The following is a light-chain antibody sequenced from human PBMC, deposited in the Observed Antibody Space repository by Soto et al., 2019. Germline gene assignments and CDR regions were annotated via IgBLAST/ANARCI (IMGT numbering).Light chain of an antibody. CDR2: INN. J-gene: IGLJ1*01. V-gene: IGLV1-44*01. Sequence: QSVLTQPPSASGTHGKRVTISCSGSSSNIGSYTVNWYQQLPGTAPKLLIYINNKRPSGVPDRFSGSKSGTSASLAINVLPSEDDADYSCAAWDDGLKGYVFGTGPKRTAL. CDR1: SSNIGSYT. CDR3: AAWDDGLKGYV.